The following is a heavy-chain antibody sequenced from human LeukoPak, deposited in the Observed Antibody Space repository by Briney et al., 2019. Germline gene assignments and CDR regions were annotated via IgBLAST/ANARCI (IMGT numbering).Heavy chain of an antibody. V-gene: IGHV4-59*08. Sequence: PSETLSLTCTVSGGSISNYYGSCIRQPPGKGLEWIGYIYGSGYTDYNPSLRSPVTISFDTSNNQFSLKVPSVTAADTAVYYCARHALGTENWGQGTLVTVSS. CDR2: IYGSGYT. CDR3: ARHALGTEN. D-gene: IGHD1-14*01. J-gene: IGHJ4*02. CDR1: GGSISNYY.